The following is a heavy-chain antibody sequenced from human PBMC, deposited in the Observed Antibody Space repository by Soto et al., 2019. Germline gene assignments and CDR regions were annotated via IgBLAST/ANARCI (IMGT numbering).Heavy chain of an antibody. D-gene: IGHD3-10*01. J-gene: IGHJ3*02. V-gene: IGHV1-69*06. CDR3: ARGVYGSGNYYTGPSAFDI. CDR2: TIPVFNTA. Sequence: QVQLEQSGAEVKKPGSSVKVSCKASGGTLSDHGVAWLRQAPGQGLEWMGGTIPVFNTAKYAQKFQGRVTVTADKFTIIAYMELSSLRYEDTAFYFCARGVYGSGNYYTGPSAFDIWGQGTMVIVSS. CDR1: GGTLSDHG.